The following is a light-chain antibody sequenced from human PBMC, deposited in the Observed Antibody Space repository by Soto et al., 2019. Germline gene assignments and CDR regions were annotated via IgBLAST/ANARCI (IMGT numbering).Light chain of an antibody. CDR1: SSDVGGYNY. Sequence: QSALTHPASGSGAPGQSLTISCTGTSSDVGGYNYVAWYQQHPGKAPKLIIYDVINRPSGVSTRFSGSKSGNTASLTISGLQAEDEADYYCSSYTSSHTYAFGTGTKVTVL. CDR3: SSYTSSHTYA. CDR2: DVI. J-gene: IGLJ1*01. V-gene: IGLV2-14*01.